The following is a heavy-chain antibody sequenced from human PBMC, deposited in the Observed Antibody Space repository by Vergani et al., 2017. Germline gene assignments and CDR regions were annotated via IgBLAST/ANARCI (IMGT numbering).Heavy chain of an antibody. V-gene: IGHV4-34*01. CDR3: ARGKSYYYDSSGYFVSSGFDP. CDR1: GGSFSGYY. J-gene: IGHJ5*02. CDR2: INHSGST. D-gene: IGHD3-22*01. Sequence: QVQLQQWGAGLLKPSETLSLTCAVYGGSFSGYYWSWIRQPPGKGLEWIGEINHSGSTNYNPSLKSRVTISVDTSKNQFSLKLSSVTAADTAVYYCARGKSYYYDSSGYFVSSGFDPWGQGTLVTVSS.